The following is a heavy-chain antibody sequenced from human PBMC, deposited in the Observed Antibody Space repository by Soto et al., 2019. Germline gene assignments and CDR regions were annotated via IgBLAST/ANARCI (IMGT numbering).Heavy chain of an antibody. Sequence: SEPLSLTCAVSGYSIASGYYWAWIRQSPGKGLEWIGSIYHAGSVYYNPSLNSRVAVSLDTSKNHFSLQLTSVTAADTAVYYCARTFDYYGMDVWGQGTTVTVSS. CDR3: ARTFDYYGMDV. J-gene: IGHJ6*02. CDR2: IYHAGSV. V-gene: IGHV4-38-2*01. CDR1: GYSIASGYY.